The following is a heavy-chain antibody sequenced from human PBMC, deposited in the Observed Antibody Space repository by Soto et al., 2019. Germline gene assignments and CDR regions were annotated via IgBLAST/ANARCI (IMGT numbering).Heavy chain of an antibody. D-gene: IGHD6-19*01. CDR1: GGSISSSNW. CDR2: IYHSGST. V-gene: IGHV4-4*02. CDR3: RRREGRGWRNWFDP. Sequence: SETLSLTCAVSGGSISSSNWWRWVRQPPGKGLEGIGEIYHSGSTNYNPSLKSRVTISVDKSKNKFSLKLSSVTAADTAVYYYRRREGRGWRNWFDPWGQGTLVTVSS. J-gene: IGHJ5*02.